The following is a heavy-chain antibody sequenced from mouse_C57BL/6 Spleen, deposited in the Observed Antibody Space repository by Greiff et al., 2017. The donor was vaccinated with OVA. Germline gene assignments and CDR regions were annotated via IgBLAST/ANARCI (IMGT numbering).Heavy chain of an antibody. CDR2: INPNNGGT. D-gene: IGHD1-1*01. Sequence: EVQLQQSGPELVKPGASVKISCKASGYTFTDYYMNWVKQSHGKSLEWIGDINPNNGGTSYNQKFKGKATLTVDKSSSTAYMELRSLTSEDSAVDYCARGITTVVRYFDVWGTGTTVTVSS. V-gene: IGHV1-26*01. CDR1: GYTFTDYY. CDR3: ARGITTVVRYFDV. J-gene: IGHJ1*03.